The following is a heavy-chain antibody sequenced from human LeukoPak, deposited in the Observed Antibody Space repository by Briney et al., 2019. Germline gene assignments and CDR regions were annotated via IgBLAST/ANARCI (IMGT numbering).Heavy chain of an antibody. D-gene: IGHD3-9*01. CDR3: AGDNYDILTGYYSFDY. V-gene: IGHV3-21*01. CDR1: GFTFSSYS. CDR2: ISSSSSYI. Sequence: GGSLRLSCAASGFTFSSYSMNWVRQAPGKGLEWVSSISSSSSYIYYADSVKGRFTISRDNAKNSLYLQMNSLRAEDTAAYYCAGDNYDILTGYYSFDYWGQGTLVTVSS. J-gene: IGHJ4*02.